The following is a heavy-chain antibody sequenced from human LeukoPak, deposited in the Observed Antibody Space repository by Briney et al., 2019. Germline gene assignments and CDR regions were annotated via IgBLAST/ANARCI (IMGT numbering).Heavy chain of an antibody. J-gene: IGHJ4*02. CDR2: ISYDGSNK. Sequence: GGSLRLSCAASGFTFSSYGMHWVRQAPGKGLEWVAVISYDGSNKYYADSVKGRFTISRDNSMNTLHLQMNSLRAEDTAIYYCAKYFTRWSFDYWGQGTLVTVSS. V-gene: IGHV3-30*18. CDR1: GFTFSSYG. D-gene: IGHD2-8*01. CDR3: AKYFTRWSFDY.